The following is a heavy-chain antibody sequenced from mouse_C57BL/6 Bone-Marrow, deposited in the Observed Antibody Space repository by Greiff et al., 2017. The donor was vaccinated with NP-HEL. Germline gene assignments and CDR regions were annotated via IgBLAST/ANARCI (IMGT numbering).Heavy chain of an antibody. CDR3: ARLGGFYYGSSYDYAMDY. CDR2: IYPSDSET. J-gene: IGHJ4*01. CDR1: GYTFTSYW. D-gene: IGHD1-1*01. V-gene: IGHV1-61*01. Sequence: VQLQQPGAELVRPGSSVKLSCKASGYTFTSYWMDWVKQRPGQGLEWIGNIYPSDSETHYNQKFKDKATLTVDKSSSTAYMQLSSLTSEDSAVYYCARLGGFYYGSSYDYAMDYWGQGTSVTVS.